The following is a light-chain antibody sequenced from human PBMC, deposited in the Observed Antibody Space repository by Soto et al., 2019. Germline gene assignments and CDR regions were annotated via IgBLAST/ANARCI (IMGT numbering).Light chain of an antibody. CDR1: SSDVGTYKY. CDR3: SSYTTTNSLV. Sequence: QSVLTQPASVSGSPGQSVTISCSGTSSDVGTYKYVSWYQQHPGKAPKLMIYEVSYRPSGVSNRFSGSKSGNTASLTISGLRAEDEADYYCSSYTTTNSLVFGSGTKV. CDR2: EVS. V-gene: IGLV2-14*01. J-gene: IGLJ1*01.